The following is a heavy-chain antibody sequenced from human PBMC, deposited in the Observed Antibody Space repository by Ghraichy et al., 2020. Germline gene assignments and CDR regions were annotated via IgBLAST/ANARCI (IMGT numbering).Heavy chain of an antibody. CDR2: IKSDGSIT. CDR3: ASSDYFDY. V-gene: IGHV3-74*01. Sequence: GGSLRLSCAASGFTFSSYWMHWVRQAPGKGLVWVSRIKSDGSITSYADSVKGRFTISRDNAKNTLYLQMNSLRAEDTAVYYCASSDYFDYWGQGTLVTVSS. CDR1: GFTFSSYW. J-gene: IGHJ4*02.